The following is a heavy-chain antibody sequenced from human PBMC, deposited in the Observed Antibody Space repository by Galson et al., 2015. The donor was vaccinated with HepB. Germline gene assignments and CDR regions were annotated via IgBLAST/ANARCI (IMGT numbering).Heavy chain of an antibody. Sequence: SLRLSCAASGFIFSKYAMNWVRQAPGKGLEWVSIISGGAGDTYSTYAASVKGRFAISRDNSKNILYLEMNSLKDEDTAVYYCGKCTSRSGCFGLHLEYWGQGTLVTVSS. CDR1: GFIFSKYA. V-gene: IGHV3-23*01. J-gene: IGHJ4*02. D-gene: IGHD6-25*01. CDR3: GKCTSRSGCFGLHLEY. CDR2: ISGGAGDT.